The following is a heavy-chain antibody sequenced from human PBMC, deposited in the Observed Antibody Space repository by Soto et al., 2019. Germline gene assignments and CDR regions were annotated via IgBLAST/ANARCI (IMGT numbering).Heavy chain of an antibody. CDR3: AKEPNYDYIWGSYRVFDY. CDR1: GFTFSSYA. CDR2: ISGSGGST. J-gene: IGHJ4*02. D-gene: IGHD3-16*02. V-gene: IGHV3-23*01. Sequence: GSLRLSCAASGFTFSSYAMSWVRQAPGKGLEWVSAISGSGGSTYYADSVKGRFTISRDNSKNTLYLQMNSLRAEDTAVYYCAKEPNYDYIWGSYRVFDYWGQGTLVTVSS.